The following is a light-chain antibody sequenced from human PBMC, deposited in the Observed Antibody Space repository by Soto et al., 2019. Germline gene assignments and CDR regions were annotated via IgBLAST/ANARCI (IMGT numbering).Light chain of an antibody. CDR2: FGS. CDR3: SAWDDSLNGVV. Sequence: QSVLTQSPSASGTPGQRVTISCSGSSSNIGANTVNWYQQLPGTAPKLLIFFGSHRPSGVSDRFSGSKSGSSASLAISGIQSEDEAEYYCSAWDDSLNGVVFGGGTKLTFL. J-gene: IGLJ2*01. CDR1: SSNIGANT. V-gene: IGLV1-44*01.